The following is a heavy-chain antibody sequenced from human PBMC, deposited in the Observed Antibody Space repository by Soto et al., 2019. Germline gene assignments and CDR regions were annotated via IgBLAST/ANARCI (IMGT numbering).Heavy chain of an antibody. J-gene: IGHJ6*02. CDR2: ISPYTGNT. CDR1: GYIFVNYG. Sequence: QVQLVQSGDEVKKPGASVKVSCKASGYIFVNYGIAWVRQAPGQGPEWMGWISPYTGNTHSATKVQGRLTMTTDTSPSTAYMDLGSLTSDDTAVYYCVMVDNYVTPTPQDVWGQGTTVTVSS. CDR3: VMVDNYVTPTPQDV. D-gene: IGHD3-16*01. V-gene: IGHV1-18*01.